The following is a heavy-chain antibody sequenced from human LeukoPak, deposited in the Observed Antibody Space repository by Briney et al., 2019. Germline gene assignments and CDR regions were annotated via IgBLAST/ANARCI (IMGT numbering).Heavy chain of an antibody. CDR2: MNTDNGNT. CDR3: ARGPRESSSSDY. Sequence: ASVKISCKTSGCRFTNFDINWVRQAPGPGLEWMGWMNTDNGNTGYAQKFQGRASMSGDTSISTAFMVLSSLRSDDTAVYFCARGPRESSSSDYWGQGTLVTVSS. D-gene: IGHD6-13*01. CDR1: GCRFTNFD. V-gene: IGHV1-8*01. J-gene: IGHJ4*02.